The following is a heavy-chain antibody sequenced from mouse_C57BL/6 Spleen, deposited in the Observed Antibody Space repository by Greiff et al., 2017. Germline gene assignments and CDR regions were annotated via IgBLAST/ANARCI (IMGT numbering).Heavy chain of an antibody. CDR2: IYPGDGDT. CDR1: GYTFTSYW. D-gene: IGHD1-1*01. CDR3: AREGNYYGSRGYFDV. V-gene: IGHV1-53*01. J-gene: IGHJ1*03. Sequence: QVQLQQPGTELVKPGASVKLSCKASGYTFTSYWMHWVKQRPGQGLEWIGQIYPGDGDTNYNGKFKGKATLTADKSSSTAYMELSSLTSEDSAVYYCAREGNYYGSRGYFDVWGTGTTVTVSS.